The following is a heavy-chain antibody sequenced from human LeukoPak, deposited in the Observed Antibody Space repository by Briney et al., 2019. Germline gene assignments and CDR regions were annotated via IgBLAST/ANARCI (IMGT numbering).Heavy chain of an antibody. V-gene: IGHV4-38-2*02. CDR1: GYSISSGYY. Sequence: SETLSLTCIVSGYSISSGYYWGWIRQPPGKGLEWIGMIHHSGSTYYNPSLKSRVTISGDTSKNQFSLKLISVTAADTAVYYCAREGDYYDSSGYYSIFDYWGQGTLVTVSS. D-gene: IGHD3-22*01. CDR2: IHHSGST. J-gene: IGHJ4*02. CDR3: AREGDYYDSSGYYSIFDY.